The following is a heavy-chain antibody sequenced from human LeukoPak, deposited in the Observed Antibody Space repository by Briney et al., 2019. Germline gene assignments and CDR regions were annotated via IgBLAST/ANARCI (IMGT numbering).Heavy chain of an antibody. D-gene: IGHD1-26*01. CDR1: GFTFSSYG. Sequence: GGSLRLSCAASGFTFSSYGMHWVRQAPGKGLEWVAVISYDGSNKYYADSVKGRFTISRDNSKNSLYLQMNSLRAEDTALYYCAKASGSYGDYFDYWGQGTLVTVSS. CDR3: AKASGSYGDYFDY. J-gene: IGHJ4*02. V-gene: IGHV3-30*18. CDR2: ISYDGSNK.